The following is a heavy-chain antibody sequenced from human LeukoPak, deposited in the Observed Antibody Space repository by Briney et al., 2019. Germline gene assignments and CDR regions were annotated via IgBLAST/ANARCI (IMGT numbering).Heavy chain of an antibody. Sequence: GGSLRLSCVGSGFTFSSYSMNWVRQAPGKGLEWVSYISGTSNTIYYADSVKGRFTVSRDNAKNSLYLQMNSLRAEDTAIYYRARDLGSYSSGWYMGFDYWGQGTLVTVSS. CDR3: ARDLGSYSSGWYMGFDY. V-gene: IGHV3-48*01. D-gene: IGHD6-19*01. CDR1: GFTFSSYS. J-gene: IGHJ4*02. CDR2: ISGTSNTI.